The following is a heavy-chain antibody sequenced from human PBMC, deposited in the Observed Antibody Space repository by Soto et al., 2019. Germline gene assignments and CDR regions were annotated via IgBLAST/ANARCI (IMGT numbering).Heavy chain of an antibody. J-gene: IGHJ4*02. D-gene: IGHD3-22*01. CDR1: GFTVSSIY. CDR2: IYSGDST. CDR3: ARVIVRTSYYDRSGYYFNY. Sequence: GGSLRLSCAASGFTVSSIYMSWVRQAPGKGLEWVSVIYSGDSTYYADSVKGRFTISRDNSKNTLSLQMNSLRAEDTAVYYCARVIVRTSYYDRSGYYFNYWGQGTLVTVSS. V-gene: IGHV3-66*01.